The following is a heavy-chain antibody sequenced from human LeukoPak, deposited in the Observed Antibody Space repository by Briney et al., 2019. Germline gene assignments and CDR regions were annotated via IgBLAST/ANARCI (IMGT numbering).Heavy chain of an antibody. J-gene: IGHJ4*02. CDR1: GFTFSSYA. CDR2: ISGSGGST. CDR3: AKGLGKLAADPYYFDY. Sequence: GGSLRLSCAASGFTFSSYAMSWVRQAPGKELEWVSAISGSGGSTYYADSVKGRFTISRDNSKNTLYLQMNSLRAEDTAVYYCAKGLGKLAADPYYFDYWGQGTLVTVSS. V-gene: IGHV3-23*01. D-gene: IGHD6-13*01.